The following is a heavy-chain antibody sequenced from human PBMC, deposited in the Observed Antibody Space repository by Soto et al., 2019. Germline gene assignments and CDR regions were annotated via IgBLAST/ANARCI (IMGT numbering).Heavy chain of an antibody. CDR3: ARHVLFVVVTANLCVFDI. CDR1: GGSINSSRYY. D-gene: IGHD2-21*02. J-gene: IGHJ3*02. V-gene: IGHV4-39*01. CDR2: VYYSGDT. Sequence: QLQLQESGPGLVKPSETLSLTCTVSGGSINSSRYYWGWIRQPPGKGLEWIGDVYYSGDTYYNPSLESRVTISVDSSKNQFSLKLSSVTVADTAVYYCARHVLFVVVTANLCVFDIWGQGIMVTVSS.